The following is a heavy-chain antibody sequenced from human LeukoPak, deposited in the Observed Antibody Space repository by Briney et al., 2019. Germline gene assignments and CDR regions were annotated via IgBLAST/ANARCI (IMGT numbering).Heavy chain of an antibody. CDR1: GVTFSSYG. V-gene: IGHV3-33*01. CDR3: ARGSGYSGYDAVDY. J-gene: IGHJ4*02. D-gene: IGHD5-12*01. Sequence: GGSLRLSCAASGVTFSSYGMHWVRQAPGKGLEWVAVIWYDGSNKYYADSVKGRFTISRDNSKNTLYLQMNSLRAEGTAVYYCARGSGYSGYDAVDYWGQGTLVTVSS. CDR2: IWYDGSNK.